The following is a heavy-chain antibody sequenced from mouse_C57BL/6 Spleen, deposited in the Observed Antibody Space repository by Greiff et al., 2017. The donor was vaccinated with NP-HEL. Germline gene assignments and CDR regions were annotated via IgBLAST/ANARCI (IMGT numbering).Heavy chain of an antibody. V-gene: IGHV1-78*01. CDR2: IYPRDGST. J-gene: IGHJ4*01. Sequence: VQLVESDAELVKPGASVKISCKVSGYTFTDHTIHWMKQRPEQGLEWIGYIYPRDGSTKYNEKFKGKATLTADKSSSTAYMQLNSLTSEDSAVYFCARSGYYYGSSRDYAMDYWGQGTSVTVSS. CDR1: GYTFTDHT. D-gene: IGHD1-1*01. CDR3: ARSGYYYGSSRDYAMDY.